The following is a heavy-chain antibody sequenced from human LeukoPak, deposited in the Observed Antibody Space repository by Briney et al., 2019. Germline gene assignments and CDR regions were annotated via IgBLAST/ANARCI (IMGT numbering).Heavy chain of an antibody. CDR3: ATVGDHYHWYLDL. V-gene: IGHV3-53*01. CDR2: IYSCSST. D-gene: IGHD3-10*01. J-gene: IGHJ2*01. Sequence: GGSLRLSCAASGFTVGSKYMNWVRQAPGKGLEWVSIIYSCSSTYYADSVKGRFTVSRDDSKNTLYLQMNSLRADDTAMYYCATVGDHYHWYLDLWGRGTLVRVSS. CDR1: GFTVGSKY.